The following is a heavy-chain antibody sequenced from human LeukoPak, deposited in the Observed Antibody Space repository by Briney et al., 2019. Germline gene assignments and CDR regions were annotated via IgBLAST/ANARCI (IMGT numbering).Heavy chain of an antibody. V-gene: IGHV4-31*03. Sequence: PSETLSLTCTVSGGSINSGGYYWSWIRQHPGKGLEWIGYIYYSGSTYYNPSLKSRVTISEDTSKNQFSLKLSSVTAADTAVYYCVGSLAAAGNFDYWGQGTLVTVSS. J-gene: IGHJ4*02. CDR2: IYYSGST. D-gene: IGHD6-13*01. CDR3: VGSLAAAGNFDY. CDR1: GGSINSGGYY.